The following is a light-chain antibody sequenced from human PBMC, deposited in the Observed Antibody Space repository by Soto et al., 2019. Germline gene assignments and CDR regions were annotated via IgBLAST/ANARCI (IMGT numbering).Light chain of an antibody. CDR1: QIVSNDY. Sequence: EIVLTQSPGTLSLSPGERATLSCRASQIVSNDYLAWYQQKPGQPPRLLIYGAYSRAPAFPDRFSGSGSGTDFTLTISSLEPEDFAVYYCQQYGSSPLTFGGGTKVEI. CDR2: GAY. J-gene: IGKJ4*01. V-gene: IGKV3-20*01. CDR3: QQYGSSPLT.